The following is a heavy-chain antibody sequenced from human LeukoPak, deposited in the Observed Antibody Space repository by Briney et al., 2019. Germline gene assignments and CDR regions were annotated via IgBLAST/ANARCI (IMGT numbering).Heavy chain of an antibody. J-gene: IGHJ4*02. D-gene: IGHD3-22*01. CDR2: INTYNGDT. V-gene: IGHV1-18*01. CDR1: GYTFTNYG. CDR3: ARRKSSGYSSDDY. Sequence: ASVKVSCKASGYTFTNYGITWVRQALGQGLEWMGWINTYNGDTNYAQKLQGRVTMTTDTSTDTAYMELRSLRSVDTAKYYCARRKSSGYSSDDYWGQGTLVTVSS.